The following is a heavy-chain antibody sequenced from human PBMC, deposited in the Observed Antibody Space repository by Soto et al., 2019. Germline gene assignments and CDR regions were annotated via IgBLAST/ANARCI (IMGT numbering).Heavy chain of an antibody. CDR2: IWNDGTNK. CDR3: ARHQFSTRNTRTVMGMDV. J-gene: IGHJ6*02. Sequence: QEQLEESGGGVVQPGRSLGLSCAASGFTFSSYAMHWVRQAPGKGLEWVAVIWNDGTNKYYADTVKDRFTISRDNFRNTLYLQMSSLRDEDTAVYFCARHQFSTRNTRTVMGMDVWGQGTTVTVSS. D-gene: IGHD4-17*01. V-gene: IGHV3-33*01. CDR1: GFTFSSYA.